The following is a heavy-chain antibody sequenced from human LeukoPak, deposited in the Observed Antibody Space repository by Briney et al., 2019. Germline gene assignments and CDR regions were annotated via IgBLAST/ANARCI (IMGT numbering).Heavy chain of an antibody. V-gene: IGHV3-48*01. D-gene: IGHD3-22*01. Sequence: GGSLRLSCAASGFTFSSYSMNWVRQAPGKGLEWVSYISSSSSTIYYADSVKGRFTISRDNAKNSLYLQMNSLRAEDTAVYYCARVTNYYDSSFAFDPWGQGTLVTVSS. CDR3: ARVTNYYDSSFAFDP. CDR1: GFTFSSYS. CDR2: ISSSSSTI. J-gene: IGHJ5*02.